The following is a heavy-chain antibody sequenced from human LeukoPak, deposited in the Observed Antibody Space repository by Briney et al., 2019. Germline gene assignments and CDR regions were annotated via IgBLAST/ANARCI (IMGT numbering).Heavy chain of an antibody. CDR1: GGSISSSSYY. J-gene: IGHJ4*02. CDR3: ARLNRWYRAAVFDY. CDR2: IYYSGTT. V-gene: IGHV4-39*01. D-gene: IGHD4-23*01. Sequence: PSETLSLTCTVSGGSISSSSYYWGWIRQPPGKGLEWIGSIYYSGTTYYNPSLKSRVTISVDTSKNQFSLKLSSVTAADTAVYYCARLNRWYRAAVFDYWGLGTLVTVSS.